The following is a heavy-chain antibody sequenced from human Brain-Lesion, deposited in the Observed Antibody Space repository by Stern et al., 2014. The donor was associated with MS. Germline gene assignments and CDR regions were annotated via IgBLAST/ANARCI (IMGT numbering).Heavy chain of an antibody. CDR1: GFTFSDHF. D-gene: IGHD2/OR15-2a*01. J-gene: IGHJ6*02. V-gene: IGHV3-72*01. CDR2: IRNQANSYST. CDR3: ARDNKVYGIDV. Sequence: EVQLVESGGGLVQPGGSLRLSCAASGFTFSDHFIDWVRQAPGKGLERVGRIRNQANSYSTEYAALVKGRFIFSRDDSKNSLFWQMNSLRIEDTAIYYCARDNKVYGIDVLGQGTSVTVSS.